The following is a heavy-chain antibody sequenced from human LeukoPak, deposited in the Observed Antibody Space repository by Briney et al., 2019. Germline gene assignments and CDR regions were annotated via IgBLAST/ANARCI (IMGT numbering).Heavy chain of an antibody. D-gene: IGHD6-13*01. CDR1: GYTFTGYY. Sequence: ASVKVSCKASGYTFTGYYMHWVRQAPGQGLEWMGWMESNTGASNSAQKFQGRVTLTRDTSISTAYMELSSLGSDDTALYYCAAAGTFEYFDYWGQGTLVTVSS. CDR3: AAAGTFEYFDY. CDR2: MESNTGAS. J-gene: IGHJ4*02. V-gene: IGHV1-2*02.